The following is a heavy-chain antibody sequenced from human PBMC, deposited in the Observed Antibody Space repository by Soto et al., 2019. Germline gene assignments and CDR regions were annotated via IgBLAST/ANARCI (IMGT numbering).Heavy chain of an antibody. CDR2: IHYTGSR. CDR3: ARWGHPAVKAFDI. Sequence: WNWVLQPLGKVLEWIGFIHYTGSRIFNPSLQSRVTMSVDVSQNQFSLRLTSVTAADTAIYYCARWGHPAVKAFDIWGQGTTVTVSS. J-gene: IGHJ3*02. D-gene: IGHD3-16*01. V-gene: IGHV4-59*01.